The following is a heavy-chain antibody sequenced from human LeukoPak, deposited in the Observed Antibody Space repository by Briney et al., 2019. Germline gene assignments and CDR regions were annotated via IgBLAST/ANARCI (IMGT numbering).Heavy chain of an antibody. CDR3: ARGERHGDYTLDS. V-gene: IGHV3-30*15. D-gene: IGHD4-17*01. Sequence: GRSLRLSCAASGFTFSDYALHWVRQAPGKGLEWVAFISFHGSDKYYADSVKGRFTISRDGSKNIVFLQMSSLRAEDTAVYYCARGERHGDYTLDSWGQGTLVTVSS. J-gene: IGHJ4*02. CDR1: GFTFSDYA. CDR2: ISFHGSDK.